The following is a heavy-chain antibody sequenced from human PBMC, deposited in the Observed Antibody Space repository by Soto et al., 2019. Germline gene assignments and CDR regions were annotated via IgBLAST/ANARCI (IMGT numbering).Heavy chain of an antibody. CDR3: ARGPDYYDSSGYYYLDY. Sequence: QVQLVQSGAEVKKPGSSVKVSCKASGGTFSSYAISWVRQAPGQGLEWMGGIIPIFGTANYAQKFQGRVTITADESTSTAYMELSSLGSEDTAVYYCARGPDYYDSSGYYYLDYWGQGTLVTVSS. D-gene: IGHD3-22*01. J-gene: IGHJ4*02. CDR2: IIPIFGTA. CDR1: GGTFSSYA. V-gene: IGHV1-69*01.